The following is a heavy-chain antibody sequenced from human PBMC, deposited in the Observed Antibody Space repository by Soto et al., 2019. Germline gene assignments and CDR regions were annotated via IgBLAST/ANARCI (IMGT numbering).Heavy chain of an antibody. V-gene: IGHV3-33*01. Sequence: SLRLSCAASGFTFSSYGMHWVRQAPGKGLEWVAVIWYDGSNKYYADSVKGRFTISRDNSKNTLYLQMNSLRAEDTAVYYCAREEYSSSCDYWGQGTLVTVSS. J-gene: IGHJ4*02. D-gene: IGHD6-13*01. CDR2: IWYDGSNK. CDR3: AREEYSSSCDY. CDR1: GFTFSSYG.